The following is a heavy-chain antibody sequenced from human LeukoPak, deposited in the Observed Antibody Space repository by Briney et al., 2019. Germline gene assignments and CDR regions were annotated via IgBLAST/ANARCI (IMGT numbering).Heavy chain of an antibody. CDR3: ARGVSTWYRIDY. CDR1: GFPFSSYS. CDR2: LSYDGSIK. Sequence: GRSLTLSCVASGFPFSSYSFHWVRQAPGKGLEGVALLSYDGSIKHYADSVKGRFTLSRDNSKSSVYLQMDSLKADDTAVYYCARGVSTWYRIDYWGQGTLVTVSS. J-gene: IGHJ4*02. D-gene: IGHD6-13*01. V-gene: IGHV3-30*01.